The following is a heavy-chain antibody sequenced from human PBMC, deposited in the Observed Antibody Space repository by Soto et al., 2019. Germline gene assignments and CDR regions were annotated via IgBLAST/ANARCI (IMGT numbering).Heavy chain of an antibody. CDR1: GSTFSGYG. D-gene: IGHD6-6*01. J-gene: IGHJ6*02. CDR3: AKDRSTSLDAMDV. CDR2: IFYDGTDK. V-gene: IGHV3-33*03. Sequence: LRLSCAASGSTFSGYGMHWVRQAPGKGLEWVPVIFYDGTDKYYADSVRGRFAISRDNSENTLYLEMNSLRVEDTAVYYCAKDRSTSLDAMDVWGQGTTVTVSS.